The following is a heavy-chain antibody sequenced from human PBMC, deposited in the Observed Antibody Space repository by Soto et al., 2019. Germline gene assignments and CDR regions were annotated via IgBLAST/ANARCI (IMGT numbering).Heavy chain of an antibody. CDR2: ISGGGDTI. Sequence: ARGSLRLSCAASGFTFSDSYMTWIRQAPGKGLEWVSYISGGGDTIYYADSVTGRFTVSRDNAKNSVYLQMNSLRAEDTAMYYCASDPYYYVSEHWGQGTMVIGSS. CDR1: GFTFSDSY. V-gene: IGHV3-11*01. CDR3: ASDPYYYVSEH. D-gene: IGHD3-10*01. J-gene: IGHJ4*02.